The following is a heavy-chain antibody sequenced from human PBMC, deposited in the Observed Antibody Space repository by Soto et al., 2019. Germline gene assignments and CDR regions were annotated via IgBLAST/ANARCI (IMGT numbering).Heavy chain of an antibody. CDR3: AKDMGSSIAARKPLGAFDI. Sequence: GGSLRLSCAASGFTFDDYAMHWVRQAPGKGLEWVSGISWNSGSIGYADSVKGRFTISRDNAKNSLYLQMNSLRAEDTALYYCAKDMGSSIAARKPLGAFDIWGQGTMVTVSS. J-gene: IGHJ3*02. V-gene: IGHV3-9*01. CDR1: GFTFDDYA. CDR2: ISWNSGSI. D-gene: IGHD6-6*01.